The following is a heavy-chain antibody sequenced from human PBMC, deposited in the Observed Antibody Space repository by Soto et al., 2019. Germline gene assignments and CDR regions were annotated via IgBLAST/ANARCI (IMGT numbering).Heavy chain of an antibody. CDR3: AKDHAGYIPMVRGVIIKTPNFGY. CDR1: GFTFSTYA. D-gene: IGHD3-10*01. Sequence: GGSLRLSCAASGFTFSTYAMSWVRQAPGKGLEWVSAISARADSTYSADSEKGRCTITRDNSMNALYLQLRSLRIEDTAVYYCAKDHAGYIPMVRGVIIKTPNFGYWGQGTLVTVSS. CDR2: ISARADST. J-gene: IGHJ4*02. V-gene: IGHV3-23*01.